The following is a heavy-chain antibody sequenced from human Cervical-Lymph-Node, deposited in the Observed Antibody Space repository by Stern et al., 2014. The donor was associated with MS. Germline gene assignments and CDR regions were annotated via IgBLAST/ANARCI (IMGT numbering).Heavy chain of an antibody. CDR2: ISFDGGKK. J-gene: IGHJ4*02. CDR3: ARSHDGEDTLVVVPGAPDY. Sequence: VQLVESGGGVVQPGRSLRLSCAASGFTFSRYAMHWVRPTPGKGLEWVAVISFDGGKKNYADSVKGRFTISRDNSKNTLYLQMNSLRGEDTAVYYCARSHDGEDTLVVVPGAPDYWGQGTPVTVSS. D-gene: IGHD2-2*01. V-gene: IGHV3-30-3*01. CDR1: GFTFSRYA.